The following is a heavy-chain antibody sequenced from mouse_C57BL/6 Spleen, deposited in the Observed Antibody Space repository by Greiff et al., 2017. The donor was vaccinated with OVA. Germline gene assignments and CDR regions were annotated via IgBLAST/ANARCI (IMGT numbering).Heavy chain of an antibody. V-gene: IGHV1-53*01. J-gene: IGHJ3*01. Sequence: VQLQQSGTELVKPGASVKLSCKASGYTFTSYWMHWVKQRPGQGLEWIGNINPSNGGTNYNEKFKSKATLTVDKSSSTAYMQLSSLTSEDSAVYYCARSLTGTGAWFAYWGQGTLVTVSA. CDR1: GYTFTSYW. D-gene: IGHD4-1*01. CDR3: ARSLTGTGAWFAY. CDR2: INPSNGGT.